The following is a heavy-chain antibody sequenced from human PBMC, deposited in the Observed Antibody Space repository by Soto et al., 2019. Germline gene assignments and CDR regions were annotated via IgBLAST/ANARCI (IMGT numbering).Heavy chain of an antibody. D-gene: IGHD5-18*01. Sequence: ASVKVSCKASGYTFSNYGISWVRQGPGQGLEWMGWISGYNGNTHYEEKVQDRIKMTADTSTSTTYLELRSLRSDDTAVYFCARDPGFGFGYSYAFAMDVWGQGTTVTVSS. CDR3: ARDPGFGFGYSYAFAMDV. CDR1: GYTFSNYG. J-gene: IGHJ6*02. V-gene: IGHV1-18*01. CDR2: ISGYNGNT.